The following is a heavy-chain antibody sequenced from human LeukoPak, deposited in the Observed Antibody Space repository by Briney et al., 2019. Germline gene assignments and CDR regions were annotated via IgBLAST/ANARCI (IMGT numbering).Heavy chain of an antibody. CDR3: AREGGVRGVIISSWFDP. D-gene: IGHD3-10*01. Sequence: ASVKVSCKASGYTFTSYAMNWVRQAPGQGLEWRGWINTNTGKRTYSQGFTGGFVFSLDTSVSTAYLQISSLKAEDTAVYYCAREGGVRGVIISSWFDPWGQGTLVTVSS. V-gene: IGHV7-4-1*02. CDR2: INTNTGKR. CDR1: GYTFTSYA. J-gene: IGHJ5*02.